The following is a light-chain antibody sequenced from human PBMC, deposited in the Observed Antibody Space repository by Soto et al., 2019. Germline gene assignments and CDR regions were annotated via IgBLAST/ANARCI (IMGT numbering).Light chain of an antibody. CDR3: QQYGDRPRT. J-gene: IGKJ1*01. Sequence: EVVLTQSPTTLSVSPGYRSTISCRASQDIGSAVAWYHQRSGQAPRILIFDASIRVPTTPARFSGSVYGTEVNLTISSLESADFAVYFCQQYGDRPRTFGQGTKVDIK. V-gene: IGKV3-15*01. CDR1: QDIGSA. CDR2: DAS.